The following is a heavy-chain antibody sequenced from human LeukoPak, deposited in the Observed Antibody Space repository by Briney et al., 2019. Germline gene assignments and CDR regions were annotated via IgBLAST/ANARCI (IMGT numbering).Heavy chain of an antibody. V-gene: IGHV1-8*01. CDR1: GYTFTSYD. J-gene: IGHJ4*02. CDR2: MNPNSGNT. D-gene: IGHD2-2*01. Sequence: GASVKVSCKASGYTFTSYDINWVLRATGQGLEWMGWMNPNSGNTGYAQKFQGRVTMTRNTSISTAYMELSSLRSEDTAVYYCARSIGRYQLLPFDYWGQGTLVTVSS. CDR3: ARSIGRYQLLPFDY.